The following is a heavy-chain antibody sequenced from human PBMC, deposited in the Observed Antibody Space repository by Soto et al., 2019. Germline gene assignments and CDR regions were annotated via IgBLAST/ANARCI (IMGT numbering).Heavy chain of an antibody. D-gene: IGHD2-2*01. Sequence: LRLSCAASGFTFSSYGMHWVRQAPGKGLEWEAVISYDGSNKYYADSVKGRFTISRDNSKNTLYLQMNSLRAEDTAVYYCARDVVVVPAAMGLYYYYYMDVWGKGTTVTVSS. V-gene: IGHV3-30*03. J-gene: IGHJ6*03. CDR3: ARDVVVVPAAMGLYYYYYMDV. CDR2: ISYDGSNK. CDR1: GFTFSSYG.